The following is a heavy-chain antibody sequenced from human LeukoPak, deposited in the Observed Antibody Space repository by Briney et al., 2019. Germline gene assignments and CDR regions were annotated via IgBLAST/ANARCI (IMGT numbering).Heavy chain of an antibody. D-gene: IGHD1-26*01. J-gene: IGHJ4*02. CDR1: GFTLSSSW. CDR2: ISRDGSKI. V-gene: IGHV3-74*01. Sequence: GGSLRLSCAASGFTLSSSWMPWVRQVPGKGLEWVSLISRDGSKIGYADSVKGRFTISRDIASNMLYLQMNSLRAEDTALYYCVRADSEWSQGTLVTVSS. CDR3: VRADSE.